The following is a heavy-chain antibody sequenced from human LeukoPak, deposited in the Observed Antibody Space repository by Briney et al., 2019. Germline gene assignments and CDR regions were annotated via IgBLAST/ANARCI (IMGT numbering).Heavy chain of an antibody. D-gene: IGHD3-10*02. CDR1: GYIFINYG. J-gene: IGHJ3*02. CDR3: ATFRPRYYVGDSYNINPFDI. Sequence: GASVKVSCKASGYIFINYGISWVRQAPGKGLEWMGGFDPEDGETMYAQKFQDRVTMIEDTSTDTAYMELSSLRSEDTAVYYCATFRPRYYVGDSYNINPFDIWGQGTMVTVSS. CDR2: FDPEDGET. V-gene: IGHV1-24*01.